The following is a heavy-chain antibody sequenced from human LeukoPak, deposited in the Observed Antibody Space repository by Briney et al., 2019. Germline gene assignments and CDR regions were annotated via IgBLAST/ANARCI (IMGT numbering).Heavy chain of an antibody. CDR3: ARGDTYYYDGSGYYYY. V-gene: IGHV3-30-3*01. J-gene: IGHJ4*02. Sequence: AGGSLRLSCAASGFTFSSYAMHWVRQAPGKGLEWVAVISYDGSNKYYADSVKGRFTISRDNSKNTLYLQMNNLRAEDTAVYYCARGDTYYYDGSGYYYYWGQGTLVTVSS. CDR2: ISYDGSNK. CDR1: GFTFSSYA. D-gene: IGHD3-22*01.